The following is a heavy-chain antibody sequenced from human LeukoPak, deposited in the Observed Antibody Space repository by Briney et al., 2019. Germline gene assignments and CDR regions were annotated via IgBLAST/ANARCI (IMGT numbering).Heavy chain of an antibody. V-gene: IGHV1-2*06. CDR2: INPNSGGT. D-gene: IGHD3-22*01. CDR1: GYTFTGYY. J-gene: IGHJ4*02. Sequence: GASVKVSCKXSGYTFTGYYMHWVRQAPRQGLEWMGRINPNSGGTNYAQKFQGRVTMTRDTSISTAYMELSRLRSDDTAVYYCARALYYYDSSGLVGFDYWGQGTLVTVSS. CDR3: ARALYYYDSSGLVGFDY.